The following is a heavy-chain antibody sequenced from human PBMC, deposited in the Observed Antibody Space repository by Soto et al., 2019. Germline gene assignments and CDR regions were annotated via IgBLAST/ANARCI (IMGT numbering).Heavy chain of an antibody. CDR2: INIKNGHT. J-gene: IGHJ4*02. D-gene: IGHD1-1*01. V-gene: IGHV1-18*01. CDR1: GYTFSNYG. Sequence: QVHLVQSGTEVKKPGASVKVSCKASGYTFSNYGISWVRQAPGQRLEWVGWINIKNGHTNYAHNLRDRVTVSTDTSTSTAFMELKSLRSDDTAVYYCVRDIAWNVDYWGQGTLVTVSS. CDR3: VRDIAWNVDY.